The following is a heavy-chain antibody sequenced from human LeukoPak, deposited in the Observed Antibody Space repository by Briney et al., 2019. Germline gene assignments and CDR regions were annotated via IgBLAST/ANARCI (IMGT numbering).Heavy chain of an antibody. Sequence: GGSLRLSCAASGFTFSRYTIHWVRQAPGKGLEYVSAISGNGGSTYYADSVKGRFTISRDNSKNTLYLQMNSLRAEDTAVYYCAKVDDYGSGSYYLAYYYYGMDVWGQGTTVTVSS. J-gene: IGHJ6*02. CDR3: AKVDDYGSGSYYLAYYYYGMDV. V-gene: IGHV3-64*02. CDR2: ISGNGGST. CDR1: GFTFSRYT. D-gene: IGHD3-10*01.